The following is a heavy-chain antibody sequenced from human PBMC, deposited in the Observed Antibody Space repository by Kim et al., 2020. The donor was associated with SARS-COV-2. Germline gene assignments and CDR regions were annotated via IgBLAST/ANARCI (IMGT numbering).Heavy chain of an antibody. J-gene: IGHJ4*02. D-gene: IGHD5-12*01. Sequence: SVKVSCKASGGTFSSYAISWVRQAPGQGLEWMGGIIPIFGTANYAQKFQGRVTITADESTSTAYMELSSLRSEDTAVYYCARVSLEEMATILEGAFDYWAREPWSPSPQ. V-gene: IGHV1-69*13. CDR1: GGTFSSYA. CDR3: ARVSLEEMATILEGAFDY. CDR2: IIPIFGTA.